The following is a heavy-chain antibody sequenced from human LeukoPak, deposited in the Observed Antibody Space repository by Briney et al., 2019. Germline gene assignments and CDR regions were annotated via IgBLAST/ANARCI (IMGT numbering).Heavy chain of an antibody. V-gene: IGHV3-23*01. J-gene: IGHJ6*03. CDR1: GFTFSNYA. CDR2: ISGRGGWT. Sequence: PGGSLRLSCAASGFTFSNYAMIWVRQPPGKGLEWVSAISGRGGWTYYADSVKGRFTISRDDYKNMMWLQMNSLRAEDTALYYCAKDPDYYYMDVWGKGTTVTVSS. CDR3: AKDPDYYYMDV.